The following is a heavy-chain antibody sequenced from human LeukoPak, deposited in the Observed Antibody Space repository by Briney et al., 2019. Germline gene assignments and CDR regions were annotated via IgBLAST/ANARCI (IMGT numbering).Heavy chain of an antibody. CDR3: ARESRPAAVDY. V-gene: IGHV3-21*01. CDR2: ISSSSSYI. D-gene: IGHD6-13*01. Sequence: GGSLRLSCAASGFTFSSYAMHWVRQAPGKGLEWVSSISSSSSYIYYADSVKGRFTISRDNAKNSLYLQMNSLRAEDTAVYYCARESRPAAVDYWGQGTLVTVSS. CDR1: GFTFSSYA. J-gene: IGHJ4*02.